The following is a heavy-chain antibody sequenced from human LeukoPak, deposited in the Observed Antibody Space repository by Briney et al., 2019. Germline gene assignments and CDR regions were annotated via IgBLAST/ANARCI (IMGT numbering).Heavy chain of an antibody. V-gene: IGHV3-21*01. CDR3: ARSGYCTTPTCYATPYLFDY. J-gene: IGHJ4*02. CDR1: GFTYSSYS. CDR2: ISSSSTYI. Sequence: PGGSLGLLRASSGFTYSSYSVDWVRRAPGKGLEWVSSISSSSTYIYCADSVKGRFTISRDNAKNSLYLQMNSLRAEDTALYYWARSGYCTTPTCYATPYLFDYWGQGALVTVSS. D-gene: IGHD2-2*01.